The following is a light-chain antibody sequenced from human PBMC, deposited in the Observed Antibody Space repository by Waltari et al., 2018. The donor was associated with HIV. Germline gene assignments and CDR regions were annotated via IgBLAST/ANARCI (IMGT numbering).Light chain of an antibody. Sequence: SQLTQPPSVSVSPGQTAKITCSGDDMPDHYLYWYQQKPGQAPVLVMYKVTERPAGIPERFSGSMSGTTVTLTIMGVQPEDDADYYCQSADSDNTYNWVFGGGTKLTVL. J-gene: IGLJ3*02. CDR3: QSADSDNTYNWV. V-gene: IGLV3-25*03. CDR1: DMPDHY. CDR2: KVT.